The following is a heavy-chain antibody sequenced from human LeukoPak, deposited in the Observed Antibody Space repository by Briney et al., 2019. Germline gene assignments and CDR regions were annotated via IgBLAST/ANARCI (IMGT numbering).Heavy chain of an antibody. CDR3: ARVPTVTTYYLDY. V-gene: IGHV1-2*02. Sequence: ASVKVSCKASGYTFTGYYMHWVRQAPGQGLEWMGWINPNSGGTNYAQKFQGRVTMTRDTSISTAYMELSRLRSDDTAVYYCARVPTVTTYYLDYWGQGTLVTVSS. J-gene: IGHJ4*02. D-gene: IGHD4-11*01. CDR2: INPNSGGT. CDR1: GYTFTGYY.